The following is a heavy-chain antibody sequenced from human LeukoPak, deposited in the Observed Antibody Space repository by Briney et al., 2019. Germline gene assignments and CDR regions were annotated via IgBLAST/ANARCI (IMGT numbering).Heavy chain of an antibody. CDR2: IKEDGTVK. CDR1: GFTFRSHW. D-gene: IGHD3-22*01. V-gene: IGHV3-7*01. CDR3: ARGAYYYED. Sequence: GGSLRLSCTASGFTFRSHWMTWVRQPPGKGLEWVANIKEDGTVKYYVDSVKGRFTISRDNAKNSLYLQMNSLRAEDTAVYYCARGAYYYEDWGQGTLVTVSS. J-gene: IGHJ4*02.